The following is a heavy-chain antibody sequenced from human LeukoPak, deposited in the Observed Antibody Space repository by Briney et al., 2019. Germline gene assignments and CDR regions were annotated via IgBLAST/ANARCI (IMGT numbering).Heavy chain of an antibody. V-gene: IGHV1-69*04. D-gene: IGHD3-16*01. J-gene: IGHJ4*02. Sequence: SVKVSCKASGYTFNHNYLHWVRQAPGQGLEWMGRIIPILGIANYAQKFQGRVTITADKSTSTAYMELSSLRSEDTAVYYCAGGSYVGYWGQGTLVTVSS. CDR1: GYTFNHNY. CDR2: IIPILGIA. CDR3: AGGSYVGY.